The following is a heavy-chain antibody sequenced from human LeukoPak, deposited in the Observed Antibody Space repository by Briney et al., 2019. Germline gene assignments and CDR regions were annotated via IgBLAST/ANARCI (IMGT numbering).Heavy chain of an antibody. J-gene: IGHJ4*02. D-gene: IGHD2-2*01. Sequence: GGSLRLSCAASGFTFSSYAMSWVRQAPGKGLEWVSLISGSGDKTYYADSVKGRFTISRDNSKNTLYLQVNSLRAEDTAVYHCAKDLPAAYFDYWGQGTLVTVSS. CDR3: AKDLPAAYFDY. V-gene: IGHV3-23*01. CDR1: GFTFSSYA. CDR2: ISGSGDKT.